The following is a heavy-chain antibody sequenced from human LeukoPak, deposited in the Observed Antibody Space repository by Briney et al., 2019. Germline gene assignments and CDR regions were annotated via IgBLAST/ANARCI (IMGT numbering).Heavy chain of an antibody. D-gene: IGHD2-2*01. CDR3: ARGGVPAAPILG. CDR2: ISGSGGST. V-gene: IGHV3-23*01. CDR1: GFSISSYA. Sequence: GGSLRLSCVASGFSISSYALAWVRQTPGKGLEWVSAISGSGGSTYYADSVKGRFTISRDNSKNTLYLQMNSLRAEDTAVYYCARGGVPAAPILGGGQGTLVTVSS. J-gene: IGHJ4*02.